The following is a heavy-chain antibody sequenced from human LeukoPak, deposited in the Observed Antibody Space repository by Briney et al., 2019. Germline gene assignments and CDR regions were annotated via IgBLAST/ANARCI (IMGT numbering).Heavy chain of an antibody. CDR1: GFTFSSYW. CDR3: ARLISDSSSSLPLGY. J-gene: IGHJ4*02. Sequence: GGSLRLSCAASGFTFSSYWMSWVRQTPGKGLEWVANIKQDGSKKYYVDSVKGRFTIFRDNAKNSLYLQMNSLRAEDTALYYCARLISDSSSSLPLGYWGQGTLVTVSS. CDR2: IKQDGSKK. V-gene: IGHV3-7*01. D-gene: IGHD6-6*01.